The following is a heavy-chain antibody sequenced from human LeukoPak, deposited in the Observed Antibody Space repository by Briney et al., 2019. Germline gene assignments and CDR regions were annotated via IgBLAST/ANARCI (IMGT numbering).Heavy chain of an antibody. CDR2: ISWNSGSI. CDR3: AKASSPSYYDSNFDY. CDR1: GFTFEDYA. D-gene: IGHD3-22*01. V-gene: IGHV3-9*01. J-gene: IGHJ4*02. Sequence: SGGSLRLSCAASGFTFEDYAMHWVRQAPGKGLEWVSGISWNSGSIGYADSVKGRFTISRDNAKNSLYLQMNSLRAEDTALYYCAKASSPSYYDSNFDYWGQGTLVTVSS.